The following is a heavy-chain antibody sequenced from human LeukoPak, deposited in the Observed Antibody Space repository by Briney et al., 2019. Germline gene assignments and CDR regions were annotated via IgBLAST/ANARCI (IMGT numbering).Heavy chain of an antibody. Sequence: PGGSLRLSCAASGLTVSSNYMSWVRQAPGKGLEWVSVIYSGGSTYYADSVKGRFTISRHNSKNTLYLQMNSLRAEDTAVYYCARGGNYYDISGYTPLGYWGQGTLVTVSS. CDR1: GLTVSSNY. V-gene: IGHV3-53*04. D-gene: IGHD3-22*01. CDR3: ARGGNYYDISGYTPLGY. J-gene: IGHJ4*02. CDR2: IYSGGST.